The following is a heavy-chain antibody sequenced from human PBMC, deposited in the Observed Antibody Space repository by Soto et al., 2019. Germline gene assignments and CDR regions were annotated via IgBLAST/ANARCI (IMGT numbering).Heavy chain of an antibody. D-gene: IGHD4-17*01. CDR3: ARIRHYGGNPLDV. J-gene: IGHJ6*02. V-gene: IGHV2-70*11. CDR1: GFSLNSGGEG. Sequence: SGPTLVNPTQTLTLTCTFSGFSLNSGGEGVGWIRQPPGKALEWLARIDWDDDKYYSTSLKTRLTISKDTSKNQVVLTMTNMDPVDTATYYCARIRHYGGNPLDVWGQGTTVTVSS. CDR2: IDWDDDK.